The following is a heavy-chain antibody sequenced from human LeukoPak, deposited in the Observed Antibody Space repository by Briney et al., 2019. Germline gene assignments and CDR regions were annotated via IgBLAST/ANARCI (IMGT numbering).Heavy chain of an antibody. J-gene: IGHJ2*01. Sequence: SQTLSLTCTVSGGSISSGSYYWSWIRQPAGKGLEWIGRIYTSGSTNYNPSLKSRVTISVDRSKNQFSLKLNSVTAADTAVYYCARDREWEPLRYFDLWGRGTLVTVSS. CDR3: ARDREWEPLRYFDL. D-gene: IGHD1-26*01. CDR1: GGSISSGSYY. V-gene: IGHV4-61*02. CDR2: IYTSGST.